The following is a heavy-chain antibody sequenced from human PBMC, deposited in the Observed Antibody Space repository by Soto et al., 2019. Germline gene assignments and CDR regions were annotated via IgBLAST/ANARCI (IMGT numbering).Heavy chain of an antibody. V-gene: IGHV3-33*01. CDR3: ARDPRGDFWSGYHNWFDP. CDR2: IWYDGSNK. Sequence: QVQLVESGGGVVQPGRSLRLSCAASGFTFSSYGMHWVRQAPGKGLEWVAVIWYDGSNKYYVDSVKGRFTISRDNSKNTLYLQMNSLRAEDTAVYYCARDPRGDFWSGYHNWFDPWGQGTLVTVSS. D-gene: IGHD3-3*01. CDR1: GFTFSSYG. J-gene: IGHJ5*02.